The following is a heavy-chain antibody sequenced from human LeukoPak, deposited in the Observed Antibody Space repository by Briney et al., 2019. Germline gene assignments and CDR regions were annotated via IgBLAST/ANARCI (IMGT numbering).Heavy chain of an antibody. CDR3: ARDSGKLRSTSSYYYYYMDV. D-gene: IGHD2-2*01. CDR1: GYSISSYY. J-gene: IGHJ6*03. V-gene: IGHV4-59*01. Sequence: PSETLSLTCTASGYSISSYYWSWIRQPPGKGLEWIGYIYNSGSTNYNPSLKSRVTISVDTSKNQFSLKLSSVTAADTALYYCARDSGKLRSTSSYYYYYMDVWGKGTTVTVSS. CDR2: IYNSGST.